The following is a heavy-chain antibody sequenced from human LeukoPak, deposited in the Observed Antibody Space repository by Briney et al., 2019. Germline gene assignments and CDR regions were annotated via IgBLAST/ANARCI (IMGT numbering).Heavy chain of an antibody. Sequence: SETLSLTCTVSGGSISSYYWSWIRQPPGKGLEWIGYIYYSGSTNYNPSLKSRVTMSVDTSKNQFSLKLSSVTAADTAVYYCARDLKVAGSFDPWGQGTLVTVSS. CDR3: ARDLKVAGSFDP. J-gene: IGHJ5*02. CDR1: GGSISSYY. D-gene: IGHD6-19*01. CDR2: IYYSGST. V-gene: IGHV4-59*01.